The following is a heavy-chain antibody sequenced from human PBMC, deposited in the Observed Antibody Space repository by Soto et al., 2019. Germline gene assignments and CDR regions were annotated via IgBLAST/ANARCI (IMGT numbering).Heavy chain of an antibody. CDR3: VHSQYDFWSGYYRTNYGMDV. CDR1: GFSLSTSGVG. D-gene: IGHD3-3*01. J-gene: IGHJ6*02. CDR2: IYWDDDK. V-gene: IGHV2-5*02. Sequence: SGPTLVNPTQTLTLTCTFSGFSLSTSGVGVGWIRQPPGKALEWLGIIYWDDDKRYSPSLRSRLTITKDTSKIQVVLTMTNIYSVDTATYYCVHSQYDFWSGYYRTNYGMDVWGQGTTVTVSS.